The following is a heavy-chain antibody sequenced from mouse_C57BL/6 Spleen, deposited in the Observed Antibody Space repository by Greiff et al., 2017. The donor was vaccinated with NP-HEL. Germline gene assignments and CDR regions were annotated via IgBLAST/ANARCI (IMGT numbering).Heavy chain of an antibody. J-gene: IGHJ3*01. Sequence: QVQLKESGPELVKPGASVKISCKASGYAFSSSWMNWVKQRPGKGLEWIGRIYPGDGDTNYNGKFKGKATLTADKSSSTAYMQLSSLTSEDSAVYFCASRGGYYDYDVEAYWGQGTLVTVSA. D-gene: IGHD2-4*01. CDR1: GYAFSSSW. CDR2: IYPGDGDT. CDR3: ASRGGYYDYDVEAY. V-gene: IGHV1-82*01.